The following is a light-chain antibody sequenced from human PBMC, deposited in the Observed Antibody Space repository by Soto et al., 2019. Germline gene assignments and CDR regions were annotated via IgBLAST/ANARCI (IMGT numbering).Light chain of an antibody. CDR1: QTLVHSDGNTY. V-gene: IGKV2-30*02. CDR2: NVS. Sequence: VVMTQSPLSLPVTLGQPASISCRSSQTLVHSDGNTYFMWFQQRPGQSPRRLIYNVSNRDSGVPDRFSDSGSGTDFTLKISRVEAEDVGVFYCMQGTHWPPTFGGGTKVEIK. J-gene: IGKJ4*01. CDR3: MQGTHWPPT.